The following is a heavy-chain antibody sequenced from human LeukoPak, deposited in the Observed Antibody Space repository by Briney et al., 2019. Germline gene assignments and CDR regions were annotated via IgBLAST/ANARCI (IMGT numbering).Heavy chain of an antibody. D-gene: IGHD2-15*01. J-gene: IGHJ5*02. CDR3: ARGHVVVVVAATGIGWFDP. CDR2: IYHSGST. V-gene: IGHV4-38-2*02. CDR1: GYSISSGYY. Sequence: SPSETLSLTCTVSGYSISSGYYWGWIRQPPGKGLEWIGSIYHSGSTYYNPSLKSRVTISVDTSKNQFSLKLSSVTAADTAVYYCARGHVVVVVAATGIGWFDPWGQGTLVTVSS.